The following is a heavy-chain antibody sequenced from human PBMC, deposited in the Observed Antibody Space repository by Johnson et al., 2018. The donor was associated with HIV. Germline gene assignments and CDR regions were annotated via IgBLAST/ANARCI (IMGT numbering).Heavy chain of an antibody. J-gene: IGHJ3*02. D-gene: IGHD3-3*02. V-gene: IGHV3-7*01. Sequence: QAPGKGLEWVANINLDGRQTYFLDSVQGRFTISRDNVNNSVFLLLNSLRVDDTAVYFCARAHLIFPKNAFDIWGQGTMVTVSS. CDR2: INLDGRQT. CDR3: ARAHLIFPKNAFDI.